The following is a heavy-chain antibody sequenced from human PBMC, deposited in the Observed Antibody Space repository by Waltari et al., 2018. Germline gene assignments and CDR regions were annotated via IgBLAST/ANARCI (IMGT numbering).Heavy chain of an antibody. J-gene: IGHJ6*03. V-gene: IGHV4-34*01. CDR2: INHSGST. CDR1: GGSFSGYY. D-gene: IGHD3-22*01. CDR3: ASLPTVGYYDSSGYPRVYYYYYYMDV. Sequence: QVQLQQWGAGLLKPSETLSLTCAVYGGSFSGYYWSWIRQPPGKGLEWIGEINHSGSTNYNPSLKSRVTISVDTSKNQFSLKLSAVTAADTAVYYCASLPTVGYYDSSGYPRVYYYYYYMDVWGKGTTVTISS.